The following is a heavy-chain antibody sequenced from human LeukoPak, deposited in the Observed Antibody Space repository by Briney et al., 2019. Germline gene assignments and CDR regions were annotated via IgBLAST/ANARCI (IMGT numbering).Heavy chain of an antibody. CDR3: ARTGMVRGVIIPYFDY. V-gene: IGHV4-39*07. CDR2: IYYSGST. CDR1: GGSIRSSSYY. D-gene: IGHD3-10*01. J-gene: IGHJ4*02. Sequence: PSETLSLTCTVSGGSIRSSSYYWGCIRQPPGKGLEWIGSIYYSGSTYYNPSLKSRVTISVDRSKNQFSLKLSSVTAADTAVYYCARTGMVRGVIIPYFDYWGQGTLVTVSS.